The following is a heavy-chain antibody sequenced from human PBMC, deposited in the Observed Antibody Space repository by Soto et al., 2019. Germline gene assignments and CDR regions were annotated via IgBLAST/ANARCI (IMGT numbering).Heavy chain of an antibody. CDR1: GYSFPSDW. CDR2: IYPADSDT. V-gene: IGHV5-51*01. D-gene: IGHD2-2*01. Sequence: PGESLKISCKGSGYSFPSDWIGWVRQMPGKGLEWMGSIYPADSDTRYSPAFQGQVTISADKSIRTAYLQWSSLKASDTATYYCARIPHSTTSYHDHNFGTDVWGQGTTVTVSS. CDR3: ARIPHSTTSYHDHNFGTDV. J-gene: IGHJ6*02.